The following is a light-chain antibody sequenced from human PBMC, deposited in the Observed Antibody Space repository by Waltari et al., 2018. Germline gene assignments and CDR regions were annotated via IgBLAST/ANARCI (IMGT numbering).Light chain of an antibody. CDR3: CAYAGSSIYV. J-gene: IGLJ1*01. V-gene: IGLV2-23*01. CDR1: NSDVGNYNL. Sequence: QSALTQPAAVSGSPGQSITISCAGSNSDVGNYNLVSWYQQHPGEAPKLLIFETTKRPSGVPDRFSGSRSGNTASLTISGLQAEDEAEYSCCAYAGSSIYVFGSGTRVTVL. CDR2: ETT.